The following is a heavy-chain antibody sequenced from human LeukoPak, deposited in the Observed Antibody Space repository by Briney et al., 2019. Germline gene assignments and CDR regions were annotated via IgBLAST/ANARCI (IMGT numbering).Heavy chain of an antibody. CDR3: ASLRDGYNFDYYYMDV. V-gene: IGHV1-2*06. J-gene: IGHJ6*03. CDR2: INPNSGGT. CDR1: GYTFTGYY. D-gene: IGHD5-24*01. Sequence: ASVKVSCKASGYTFTGYYMHWVRQAPGQGLEWMGRINPNSGGTNYAQKFQGRVTMTRDTSISTAYMELSGLRSDDTAVYYCASLRDGYNFDYYYMDVWGKGTTVTVSS.